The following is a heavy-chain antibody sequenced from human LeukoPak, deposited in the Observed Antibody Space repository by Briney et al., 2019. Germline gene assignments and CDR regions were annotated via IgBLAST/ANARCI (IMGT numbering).Heavy chain of an antibody. D-gene: IGHD2-15*01. Sequence: TGGSLRLSCAASGFTFSSYAMSWVRQAPGRGLEWVSAIRGSGGSTYYADSVKGRFTISRDNSKNTLYLQMNSLRAEDTAVYYCAKYHSFFDYWGQGTLVTVSS. J-gene: IGHJ4*02. CDR2: IRGSGGST. CDR1: GFTFSSYA. CDR3: AKYHSFFDY. V-gene: IGHV3-23*01.